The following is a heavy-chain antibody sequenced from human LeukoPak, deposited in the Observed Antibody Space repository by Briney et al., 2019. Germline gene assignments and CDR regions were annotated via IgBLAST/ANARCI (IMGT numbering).Heavy chain of an antibody. D-gene: IGHD6-6*01. Sequence: ASVKVSCKASGYTFTNYDINWVRQATGQGLEWMGWMNPNSGNTGYAQKFQGRVTMTRNTSISTAYMELSSLRSEDTAVYYCARGHPAARRTIYYFDYWGQGTLVTASS. V-gene: IGHV1-8*01. CDR2: MNPNSGNT. J-gene: IGHJ4*02. CDR1: GYTFTNYD. CDR3: ARGHPAARRTIYYFDY.